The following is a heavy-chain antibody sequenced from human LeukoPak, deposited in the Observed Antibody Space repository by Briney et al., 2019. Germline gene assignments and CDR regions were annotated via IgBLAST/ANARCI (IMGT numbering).Heavy chain of an antibody. CDR2: ISGSGAST. V-gene: IGHV3-23*01. CDR1: GFTFNSYA. Sequence: GGSLRLSCAASGFTFNSYAMTWVRQAPGKGLEWVSAISGSGASTFYADSVKGRLTISRDNSKNTLYLQMNSLRAEDTAVYYCARDPPRYCSSTSCLKGDYWGQGTLVTVSS. J-gene: IGHJ4*02. CDR3: ARDPPRYCSSTSCLKGDY. D-gene: IGHD2-2*01.